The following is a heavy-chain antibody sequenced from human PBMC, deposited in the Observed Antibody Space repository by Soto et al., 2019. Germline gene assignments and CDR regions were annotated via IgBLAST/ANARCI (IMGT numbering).Heavy chain of an antibody. CDR3: TRVARFGIKQWLPY. CDR2: ISYIGNT. J-gene: IGHJ4*02. V-gene: IGHV4-59*01. CDR1: GGSISGFS. Sequence: QLQLQESGPRLVKPSETLSLTCSVSGGSISGFSWSWVRQPPGKALEWIGHISYIGNTNYNPSLQSRVTMSVDTSKNQFSLKLSSVTTADTAVYYCTRVARFGIKQWLPYWGQGTLVSVSS. D-gene: IGHD6-19*01.